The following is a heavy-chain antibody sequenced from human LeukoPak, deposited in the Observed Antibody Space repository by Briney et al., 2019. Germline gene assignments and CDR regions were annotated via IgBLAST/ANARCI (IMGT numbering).Heavy chain of an antibody. V-gene: IGHV1-18*01. J-gene: IGHJ4*02. CDR3: ATWVRWFGELGYG. CDR1: GYTFTSYG. D-gene: IGHD3-10*01. Sequence: ASVKVSCKASGYTFTSYGISWVRQAPGQGLEWMGWISAYNGNTNYAQKLQGRVTMTEDTSTDTAYMELSSLRSEDTAVYYCATWVRWFGELGYGWGQGTLVTVSS. CDR2: ISAYNGNT.